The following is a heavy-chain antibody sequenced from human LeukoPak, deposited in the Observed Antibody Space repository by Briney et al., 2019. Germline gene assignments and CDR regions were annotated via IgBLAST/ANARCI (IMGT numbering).Heavy chain of an antibody. D-gene: IGHD3-10*01. V-gene: IGHV1-2*02. CDR3: ARDSNVLLWFGEFSPDAFDI. J-gene: IGHJ3*02. CDR1: GYTFTSYN. CDR2: INPKSGGT. Sequence: ASVKVSCKASGYTFTSYNMHWVRQAPGQGVEWMGWINPKSGGTDYAQKFQGRVTMTRGTSISTAYMELSRLRSDNTAVYYCARDSNVLLWFGEFSPDAFDIWGQGTMVTVSS.